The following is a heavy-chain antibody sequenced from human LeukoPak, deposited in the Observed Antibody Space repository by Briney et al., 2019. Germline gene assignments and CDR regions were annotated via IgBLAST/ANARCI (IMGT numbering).Heavy chain of an antibody. CDR3: ARSLEGSRPFDR. V-gene: IGHV4-39*07. CDR2: MYYTGRT. J-gene: IGHJ4*02. D-gene: IGHD6-13*01. Sequence: SETLSLTCTVSGDSISSCTSYWGWIRQPPGKGLDWIGSMYYTGRTFYNSSLKSRVTISVDTSKNQFSLRLTSVTAADTAVYYCARSLEGSRPFDRWGQGTLVTVSS. CDR1: GDSISSCTSY.